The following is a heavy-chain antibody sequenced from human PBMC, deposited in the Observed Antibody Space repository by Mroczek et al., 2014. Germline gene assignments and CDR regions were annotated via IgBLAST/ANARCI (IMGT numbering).Heavy chain of an antibody. V-gene: IGHV4-61*02. D-gene: IGHD1-26*01. J-gene: IGHJ4*02. CDR1: GGSISSGYYH. Sequence: QVQLQQWGPGLVKPSQTLSLTCAVSGGSISSGYYHWSWIRQPAGKGLEWIGRIYTSGSTEYNPSLKSRVTMSIDTSKNQFSLKLSSVTAADTAVYFCARDHPSIAGSTLFWEWGQGTLVTVSS. CDR2: IYTSGST. CDR3: ARDHPSIAGSTLFWE.